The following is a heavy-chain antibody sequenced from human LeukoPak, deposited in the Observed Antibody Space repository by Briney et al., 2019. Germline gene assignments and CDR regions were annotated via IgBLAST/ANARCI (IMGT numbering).Heavy chain of an antibody. Sequence: ASVKVSCKASGYTFTGDNMHWVRQAPGQGLEWMGWINPNSGGTNYAQKFQGRVTMTRDTSISTAYMELSRLRSDDTAVYYCARDEDYDSSVHDAFDIWGQGTMVTVSS. V-gene: IGHV1-2*02. CDR1: GYTFTGDN. CDR3: ARDEDYDSSVHDAFDI. CDR2: INPNSGGT. J-gene: IGHJ3*02. D-gene: IGHD3-22*01.